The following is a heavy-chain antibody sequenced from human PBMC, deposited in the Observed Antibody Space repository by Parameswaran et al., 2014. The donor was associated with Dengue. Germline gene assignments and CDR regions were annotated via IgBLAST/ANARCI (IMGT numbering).Heavy chain of an antibody. CDR1: GGSISSYY. V-gene: IGHV4-59*08. J-gene: IGHJ4*02. CDR2: IYYSGST. Sequence: SETLSLTCTVSGGSISSYYWSWIRQPPGKGLEWIGYIYYSGSTNYNPSLKSRVTISVDTSKNQFSLKLSSVTAADTAVYYCGRAGYDSNGYYPNYWGQGTLVTVSS. CDR3: GRAGYDSNGYYPNY. D-gene: IGHD3-22*01.